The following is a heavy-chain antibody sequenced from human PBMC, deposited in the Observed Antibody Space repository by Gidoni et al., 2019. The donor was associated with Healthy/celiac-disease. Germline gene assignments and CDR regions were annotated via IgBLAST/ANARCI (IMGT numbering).Heavy chain of an antibody. D-gene: IGHD6-19*01. CDR1: GGTFSSYA. V-gene: IGHV1-69*06. Sequence: QVQLVQSGAEVKKHGSSVKVSCQAPGGTFSSYAISWVRQAPGQGLEWMGGIIPIFGTANYAQKFQGRVTITADKSTSTTYMELSSLRSEDTAVYYCARGGSSGWSPLDYFDYWGQGTLVTVSS. CDR2: IIPIFGTA. CDR3: ARGGSSGWSPLDYFDY. J-gene: IGHJ4*02.